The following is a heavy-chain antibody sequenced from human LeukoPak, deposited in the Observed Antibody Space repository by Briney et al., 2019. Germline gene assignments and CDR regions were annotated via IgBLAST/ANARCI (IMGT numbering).Heavy chain of an antibody. D-gene: IGHD3-16*01. CDR3: AKGRHDYIWGSYCLEH. CDR1: GFTLSDYA. CDR2: INGGGST. J-gene: IGHJ4*02. V-gene: IGHV3-23*01. Sequence: QPGGSLRLSCAASGFTLSDYAMSWVRQAPGKGLEWVSSINGGGSTHYADSVKGRFTISRDNSKNTLYLQMQSLRVEDTAVYYCAKGRHDYIWGSYCLEHWGQGTLVTVSS.